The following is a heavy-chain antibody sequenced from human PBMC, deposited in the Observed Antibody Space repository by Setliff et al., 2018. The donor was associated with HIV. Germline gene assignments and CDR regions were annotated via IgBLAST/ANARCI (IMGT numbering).Heavy chain of an antibody. J-gene: IGHJ4*02. CDR2: MYYSGST. Sequence: SETLSLTCTVSNGSISSHYWSWIQQPPGKGLEWIGNMYYSGSTNYNPSLKSRLTISTDASKNQFSLKLSSVTTADTAVYYCARATATWLVDNWGQGTLVTVSS. CDR3: ARATATWLVDN. V-gene: IGHV4-59*11. D-gene: IGHD2-15*01. CDR1: NGSISSHY.